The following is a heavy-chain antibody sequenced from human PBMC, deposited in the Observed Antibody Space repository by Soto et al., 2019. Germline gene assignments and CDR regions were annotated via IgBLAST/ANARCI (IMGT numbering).Heavy chain of an antibody. CDR1: GFTFSSYA. Sequence: EVQLLESGGGLVQPGGSLRLSFAASGFTFSSYAMSWVRQAPGKGLEWVSAISGSGGSTYYADSVKGRFTISRDNSKNTLYLQMNSLRAEDTAVYYCAKDVQHSSTSWGMDVWGQGTTVTVSS. V-gene: IGHV3-23*01. CDR2: ISGSGGST. CDR3: AKDVQHSSTSWGMDV. D-gene: IGHD2-2*01. J-gene: IGHJ6*02.